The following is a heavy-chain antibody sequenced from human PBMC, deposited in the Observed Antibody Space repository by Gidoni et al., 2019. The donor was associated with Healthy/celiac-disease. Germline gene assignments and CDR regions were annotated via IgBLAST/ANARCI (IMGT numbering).Heavy chain of an antibody. Sequence: QVQLVQSGAEVKKPGSSVKVSCKASGGTFRSYAISWVRQAPGQGLEWMGGIIPIFGTANYAQKVQGRVTITADESTSTAYMELSSLRSEDTAVYYCARPTVYYYALYAFDIWGQGTMVTVSS. J-gene: IGHJ3*02. V-gene: IGHV1-69*01. CDR3: ARPTVYYYALYAFDI. D-gene: IGHD3-10*01. CDR2: IIPIFGTA. CDR1: GGTFRSYA.